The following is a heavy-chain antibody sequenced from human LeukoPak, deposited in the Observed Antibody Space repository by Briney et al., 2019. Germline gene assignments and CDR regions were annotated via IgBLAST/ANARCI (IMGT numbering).Heavy chain of an antibody. Sequence: ASVKVSCKASGYTFTGYYMHWVRQAPGQGLEWMGWINPNSGGTNYAQKFQGWDTMTRDTSISTAYMELSRLRSDDTAVYYCARDRRVAAAGTRGNWFDPWGQGTLVTVSS. CDR2: INPNSGGT. D-gene: IGHD6-13*01. J-gene: IGHJ5*02. V-gene: IGHV1-2*04. CDR1: GYTFTGYY. CDR3: ARDRRVAAAGTRGNWFDP.